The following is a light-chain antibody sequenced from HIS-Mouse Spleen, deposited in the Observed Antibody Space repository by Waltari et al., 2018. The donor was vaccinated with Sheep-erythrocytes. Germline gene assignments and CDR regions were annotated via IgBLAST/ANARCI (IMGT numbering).Light chain of an antibody. Sequence: DIVMTQSPLSLPVTPGEPASISCRSSQSLLHSNGYNYLDWYLQKPGKAPKLLIYDASNLETGVPSRFSGSGSGTDFTFTIRSLQPEDIATYYCQQYDNLPALTFGGGTKVEIK. V-gene: IGKV2-28*01. CDR1: QSLLHSNGYNY. CDR2: DAS. CDR3: QQYDNLPALT. J-gene: IGKJ4*01.